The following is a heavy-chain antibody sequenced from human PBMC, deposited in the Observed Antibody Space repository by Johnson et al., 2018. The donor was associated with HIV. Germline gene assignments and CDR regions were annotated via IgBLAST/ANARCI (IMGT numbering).Heavy chain of an antibody. CDR3: ARDWGYDSSGYYYGAFDI. J-gene: IGHJ3*02. V-gene: IGHV3-74*01. CDR2: INSDGSST. D-gene: IGHD3-22*01. Sequence: VQLVESGGGLVQPGGSLRLSCAASGFTFSSYWMHWVRQAPGKGLVWVSRINSDGSSTSYADSVKGRFTISRDNAKNTLYLQMNSLRAEDTAVYYCARDWGYDSSGYYYGAFDIWGQGTMVTVSS. CDR1: GFTFSSYW.